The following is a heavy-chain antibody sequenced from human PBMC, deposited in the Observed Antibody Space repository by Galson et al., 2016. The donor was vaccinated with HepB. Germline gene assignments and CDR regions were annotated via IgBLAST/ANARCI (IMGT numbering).Heavy chain of an antibody. CDR2: MYFSGST. CDR1: GGSIRGGSYY. V-gene: IGHV4-39*07. CDR3: ARDYNGVLY. D-gene: IGHD3-10*01. Sequence: SETLSLTCTVSGGSIRGGSYYWSWIRQPPGKGLEWIGSMYFSGSTHYNLSLKSRVTISADKSKNQFSLKLRSVTAADTAVYYCARDYNGVLYWGQGTLVTVSS. J-gene: IGHJ4*02.